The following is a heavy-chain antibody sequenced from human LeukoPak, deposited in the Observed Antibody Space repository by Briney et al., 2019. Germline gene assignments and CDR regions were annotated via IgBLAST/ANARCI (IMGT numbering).Heavy chain of an antibody. D-gene: IGHD4-11*01. CDR2: FYISGST. V-gene: IGHV4-4*07. Sequence: SETLSLTCTVSGGSISSYYWSWIRQPAGKGLEWIGRFYISGSTNYNPSLKSRVTMSVDTSKNQFSLRLNSVTAADTAVYYCARDFLLQSEGLFDYWGQGTLLTVPS. CDR1: GGSISSYY. J-gene: IGHJ4*02. CDR3: ARDFLLQSEGLFDY.